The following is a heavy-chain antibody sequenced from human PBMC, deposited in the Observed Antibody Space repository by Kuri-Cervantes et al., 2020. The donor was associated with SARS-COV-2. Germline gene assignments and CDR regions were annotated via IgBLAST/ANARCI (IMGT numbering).Heavy chain of an antibody. CDR3: AMGFDP. V-gene: IGHV4-34*01. CDR1: GGSFSGYH. Sequence: SETLSLTCAVYGGSFSGYHWSWIRQRPGKGLEWVGEINHGGSTNYNPSLKSRVTMSVDTSKNQFSLKLSSVTAADTAVYSCAMGFDPWGQGTLVTVSS. J-gene: IGHJ5*02. CDR2: INHGGST.